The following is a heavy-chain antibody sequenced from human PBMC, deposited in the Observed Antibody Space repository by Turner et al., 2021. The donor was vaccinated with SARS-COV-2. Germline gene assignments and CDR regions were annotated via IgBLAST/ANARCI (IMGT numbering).Heavy chain of an antibody. CDR2: IASVGNNQ. Sequence: QVLLVESWGVVVQPGRSLRHSCGASGCTFSNCCMHWVRQARGEGMEWVEVIASVGNNQQYAGAVKGRFTVSRDDSKNSLYLQINSLRAEDKGVYYCARDRITVAGNLDHWGQGTLVTVSS. V-gene: IGHV3-30*19. D-gene: IGHD6-19*01. J-gene: IGHJ4*02. CDR3: ARDRITVAGNLDH. CDR1: GCTFSNCC.